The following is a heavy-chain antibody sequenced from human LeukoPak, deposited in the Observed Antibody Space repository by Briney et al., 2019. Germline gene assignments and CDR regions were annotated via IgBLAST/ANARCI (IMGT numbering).Heavy chain of an antibody. Sequence: GWSLRLSCAASGFTFSSYSMKWVRQAPGKGLEWVSSISSSSSYIYYADSVKGRFTISRDNAKNSLYLQMNSLRAEDTAVYYCARIAAPEHAFDIWGQATMVTVSS. CDR2: ISSSSSYI. D-gene: IGHD6-6*01. J-gene: IGHJ3*02. V-gene: IGHV3-21*01. CDR3: ARIAAPEHAFDI. CDR1: GFTFSSYS.